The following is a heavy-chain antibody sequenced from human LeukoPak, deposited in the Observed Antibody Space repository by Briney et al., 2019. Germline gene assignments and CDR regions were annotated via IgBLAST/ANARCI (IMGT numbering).Heavy chain of an antibody. CDR2: ISNSGNTI. CDR3: ARDWGTGIRQNAFDI. V-gene: IGHV3-48*03. D-gene: IGHD3-16*01. Sequence: GGSLRLSCAASGFTFRGHEMNWVRQAPGKGLEGVSYISNSGNTIYYADSVKGRFSISRDNAKNSLYLQMNSLRAEDTAVYYCARDWGTGIRQNAFDIRGQGTMVAVSS. CDR1: GFTFRGHE. J-gene: IGHJ3*02.